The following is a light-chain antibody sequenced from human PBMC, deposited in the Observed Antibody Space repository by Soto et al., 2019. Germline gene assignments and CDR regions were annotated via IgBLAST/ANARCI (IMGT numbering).Light chain of an antibody. CDR2: EVS. Sequence: QSALTQPASVSGSPGQSITISCTGTSSDVGGYNSVSWYQQHPGKAPELIIYEVSNRPSGVSNRFSGSKSGNTASLTISGLQAEDEADYFCSSYTNITTRVFGGGTKLTVL. CDR3: SSYTNITTRV. J-gene: IGLJ3*02. V-gene: IGLV2-14*01. CDR1: SSDVGGYNS.